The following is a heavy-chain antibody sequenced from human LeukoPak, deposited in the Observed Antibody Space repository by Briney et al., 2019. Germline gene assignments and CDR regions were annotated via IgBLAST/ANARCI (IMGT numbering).Heavy chain of an antibody. D-gene: IGHD3-10*01. Sequence: ASVKVSCKASGYTFTYRYLHWVRQAPGQALEWMGWITPFNGNTNYAQKFQDRVTITRDRSMSTAYMELSSLRSEDTAMYYCARSSGYGSGSSYDAFDIWGQGTVVTVSS. CDR1: GYTFTYRY. J-gene: IGHJ3*02. CDR2: ITPFNGNT. CDR3: ARSSGYGSGSSYDAFDI. V-gene: IGHV1-45*02.